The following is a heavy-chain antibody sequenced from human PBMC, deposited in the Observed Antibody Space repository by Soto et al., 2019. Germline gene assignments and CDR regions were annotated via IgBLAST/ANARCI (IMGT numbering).Heavy chain of an antibody. D-gene: IGHD3-22*01. V-gene: IGHV1-69*12. CDR1: GGTFSSYA. J-gene: IGHJ3*02. CDR2: IIPIFGTA. CDR3: ARASEPTMIVAPFDI. Sequence: QVQLVQSGAEVKKPGSSVKVSCKASGGTFSSYAISWVRQAPGQGLEWMGGIIPIFGTANYAQKFQGRVTIXXDXSXXTAYMELSSLRSEDTAVYYCARASEPTMIVAPFDIWGQGPMVTVSS.